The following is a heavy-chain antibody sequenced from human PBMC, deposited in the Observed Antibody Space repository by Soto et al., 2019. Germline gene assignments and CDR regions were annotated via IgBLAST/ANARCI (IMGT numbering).Heavy chain of an antibody. Sequence: ASVKVSCKASGYTFTGYYMHWVRQAPGQGLEWMGWINPNSGGTNYAQKFQGWVTMTRDTSISTAYMELSRLRSDDTAVYYCARVRYYDSSGAYGFDYWGQGTLVTVSS. D-gene: IGHD3-22*01. J-gene: IGHJ4*02. CDR1: GYTFTGYY. CDR3: ARVRYYDSSGAYGFDY. CDR2: INPNSGGT. V-gene: IGHV1-2*04.